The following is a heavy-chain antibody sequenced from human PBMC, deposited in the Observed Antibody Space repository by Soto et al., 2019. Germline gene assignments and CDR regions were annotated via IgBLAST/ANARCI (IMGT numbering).Heavy chain of an antibody. Sequence: PGGALILCCASSGFASSSYSMNCVRPAPGKGLGWVSYIGSSSSTTYYADSVKGRFTISRDNANNSLYLQMNSLRAEDTAVYYCAREWEYYYYYMDVWGKGTTVTVSS. D-gene: IGHD1-26*01. CDR3: AREWEYYYYYMDV. J-gene: IGHJ6*03. CDR1: GFASSSYS. V-gene: IGHV3-48*01. CDR2: IGSSSSTT.